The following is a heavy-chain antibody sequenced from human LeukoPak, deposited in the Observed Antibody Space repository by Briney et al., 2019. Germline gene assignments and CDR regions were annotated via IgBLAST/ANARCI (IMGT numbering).Heavy chain of an antibody. J-gene: IGHJ4*02. V-gene: IGHV3-23*01. Sequence: SGGSLRLSCAASGFIFSSYAMSWVRQAPGKGLEWVSTISGSGGSTYYADSVKGRFTISRDNSKNTVYLQMNSLRAEDTAVYYCARVGGVPAAHFDYWGQGTLVTVSS. CDR2: ISGSGGST. CDR1: GFIFSSYA. D-gene: IGHD2-2*01. CDR3: ARVGGVPAAHFDY.